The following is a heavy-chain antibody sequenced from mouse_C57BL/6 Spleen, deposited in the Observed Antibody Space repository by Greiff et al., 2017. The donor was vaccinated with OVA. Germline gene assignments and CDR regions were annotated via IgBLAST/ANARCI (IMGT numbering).Heavy chain of an antibody. Sequence: EVQVVESGAELVRPGASVKLSCTASGFNIKDDYMHWVKQRPEQGLEWIGWIDPENGDTEYASKFQGKATITADTSSNTAYLQLSSLTSEDTAVYYCTTGSNPWFAYWGQGTLVTVSA. J-gene: IGHJ3*01. D-gene: IGHD1-1*01. V-gene: IGHV14-4*01. CDR3: TTGSNPWFAY. CDR1: GFNIKDDY. CDR2: IDPENGDT.